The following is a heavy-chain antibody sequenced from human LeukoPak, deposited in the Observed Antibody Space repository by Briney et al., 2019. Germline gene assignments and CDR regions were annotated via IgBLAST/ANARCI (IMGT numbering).Heavy chain of an antibody. CDR1: GFTFSSYD. Sequence: GGSLRLSCAASGFTFSSYDMHLVRQATRKGLEWVSAIGTAGDTYYPGSVKGRFTISRENAKNSLYLQMNSLRAGDTAVYYCAREVRHGWFDPWGQGTLVTVSS. CDR3: AREVRHGWFDP. V-gene: IGHV3-13*01. J-gene: IGHJ5*02. CDR2: IGTAGDT.